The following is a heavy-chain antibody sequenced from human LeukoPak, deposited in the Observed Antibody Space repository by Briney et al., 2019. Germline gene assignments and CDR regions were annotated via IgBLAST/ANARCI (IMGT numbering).Heavy chain of an antibody. V-gene: IGHV4-59*01. D-gene: IGHD6-19*01. Sequence: KTSETLSLTCTVSGGSISSYYWSWIRQPPGKGLEWIGYIYYSGSTNYNPSLKSRVTISVDTSKNQFSLKLSSVTAADTAVYYCARGEIAVAGYFDYWGQGTLVTVSS. J-gene: IGHJ4*02. CDR2: IYYSGST. CDR3: ARGEIAVAGYFDY. CDR1: GGSISSYY.